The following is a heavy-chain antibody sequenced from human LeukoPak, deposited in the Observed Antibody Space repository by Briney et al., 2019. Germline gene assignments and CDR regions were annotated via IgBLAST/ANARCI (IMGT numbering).Heavy chain of an antibody. D-gene: IGHD6-19*01. CDR1: GFTFSNYA. J-gene: IGHJ3*02. Sequence: GGSLRLSCAASGFTFSNYAMSWVRQAPGKGLEWVSGVSGSGGVTYHAESVKGRFTISRDNSKNSLYLQMNSLRAEDTAVYYCARDSSGWYGSAFDIWGQGTMVTVSS. CDR2: VSGSGGVT. V-gene: IGHV3-23*01. CDR3: ARDSSGWYGSAFDI.